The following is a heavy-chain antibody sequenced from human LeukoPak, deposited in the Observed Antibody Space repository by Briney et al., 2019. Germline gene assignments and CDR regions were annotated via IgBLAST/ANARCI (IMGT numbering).Heavy chain of an antibody. CDR2: IYHSGST. V-gene: IGHV4-4*02. J-gene: IGHJ4*02. CDR1: GGSISSTNW. D-gene: IGHD1-26*01. Sequence: PSETLSLTCAVSGGSISSTNWWSWVRQSPGKGLEWIGEIYHSGSTNYNPSLKSRVTISVDKSKNQFSLKVSSVTAADTAVYYCARMGGGLWELRSLDYWGQGTLVTVSS. CDR3: ARMGGGLWELRSLDY.